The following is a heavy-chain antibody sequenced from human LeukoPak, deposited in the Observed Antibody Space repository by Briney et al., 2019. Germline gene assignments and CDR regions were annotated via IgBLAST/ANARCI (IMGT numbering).Heavy chain of an antibody. CDR3: ARGDSSGYPREGFDY. CDR2: IIPILGIA. D-gene: IGHD3-22*01. V-gene: IGHV1-69*02. CDR1: GGTFSSYT. J-gene: IGHJ4*02. Sequence: SVKVSCKASGGTFSSYTISWVRQAPGQGLEWMGRIIPILGIANYAQKFQGRVTITADKSTSTAYMELSSLRSEDTAVYYCARGDSSGYPREGFDYWGQGTLVTVSS.